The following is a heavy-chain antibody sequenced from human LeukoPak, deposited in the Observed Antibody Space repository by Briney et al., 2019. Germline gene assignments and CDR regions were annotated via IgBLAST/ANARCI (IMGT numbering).Heavy chain of an antibody. V-gene: IGHV4-31*03. CDR2: IYYSGST. D-gene: IGHD4-11*01. CDR1: GGSIGSGGYY. Sequence: SQTLSLTCTVSGGSIGSGGYYWSWIRQHPGKGLEWIGYIYYSGSTYYNPSLKSRVTISVDTSKNQFSLKLSSVTAADTAVYYCARDTRNYSALWGQGTLVTVSS. J-gene: IGHJ4*02. CDR3: ARDTRNYSAL.